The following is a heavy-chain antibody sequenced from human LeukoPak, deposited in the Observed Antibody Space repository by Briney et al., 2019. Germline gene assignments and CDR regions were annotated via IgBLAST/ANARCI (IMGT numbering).Heavy chain of an antibody. CDR1: GGSISSSY. CDR2: IYYTGNT. J-gene: IGHJ4*02. CDR3: ARHTYARPFDS. D-gene: IGHD6-6*01. Sequence: PSETLSLTCAVSGGSISSSYWSWIRQPPGKGLEWIGYIYYTGNTNYNPSLKSRVTISMDTSKNQFSLNVNSVTAADTAVYYCARHTYARPFDSWGQGTLVTVSS. V-gene: IGHV4-59*08.